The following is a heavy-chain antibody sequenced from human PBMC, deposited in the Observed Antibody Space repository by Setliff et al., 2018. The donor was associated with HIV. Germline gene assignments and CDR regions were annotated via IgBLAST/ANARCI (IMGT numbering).Heavy chain of an antibody. V-gene: IGHV3-74*01. D-gene: IGHD1-1*01. CDR1: GFTFSRYW. Sequence: HPGGSLRLSCAASGFTFSRYWMHWVRQAPGQGLVWVSGINNDTTTTTYADSVKGRFSISRDNAKNTLYLQMNGLRGEDTAVYYCTTAGHGSLDFDYWGQGTRVTVSS. CDR2: INNDTTTT. CDR3: TTAGHGSLDFDY. J-gene: IGHJ4*02.